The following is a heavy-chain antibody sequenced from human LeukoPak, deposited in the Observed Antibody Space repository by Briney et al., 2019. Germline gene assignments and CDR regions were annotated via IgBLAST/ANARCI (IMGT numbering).Heavy chain of an antibody. J-gene: IGHJ4*02. CDR2: IYYSGST. Sequence: SETLSLTCTVSGGSISSIIYYWGWIRQPPGKGLEWIGTIYYSGSTYYNLSLKSRVTISVDTSRHQFSLKLSSVTVSATPASYCARHSRSVDYGSGSYTWDYWGQGTLLTVSS. CDR1: GGSISSIIYY. D-gene: IGHD3-10*01. CDR3: ARHSRSVDYGSGSYTWDY. V-gene: IGHV4-39*01.